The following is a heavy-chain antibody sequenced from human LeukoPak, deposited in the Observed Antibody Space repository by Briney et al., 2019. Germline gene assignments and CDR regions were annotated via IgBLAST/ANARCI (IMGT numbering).Heavy chain of an antibody. Sequence: GGSLRLSCAASGFTFSSYAMHWVRQAPGKGLEWGAVISYDGSNKYYADSVKGRFTISRDNSKSTLYLQMNSLRAEDTAVYYCARVATVTTLGDAFDIWGQGTMVTVSS. CDR1: GFTFSSYA. V-gene: IGHV3-30*04. CDR2: ISYDGSNK. J-gene: IGHJ3*02. D-gene: IGHD4-17*01. CDR3: ARVATVTTLGDAFDI.